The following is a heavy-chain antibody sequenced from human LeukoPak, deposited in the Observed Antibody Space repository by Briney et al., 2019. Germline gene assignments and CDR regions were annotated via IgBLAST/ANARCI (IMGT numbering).Heavy chain of an antibody. CDR3: AILGGNSALDY. Sequence: SETLSLTCTVSGGSISSYYWIWIRQPPGKGLEWIGYIYYSGSTNYNPSLKSRVTISVDTSKNQFSLKLSSVTAADTAVYYCAILGGNSALDYWGQGTLVTVSS. J-gene: IGHJ4*02. D-gene: IGHD4-23*01. V-gene: IGHV4-59*08. CDR1: GGSISSYY. CDR2: IYYSGST.